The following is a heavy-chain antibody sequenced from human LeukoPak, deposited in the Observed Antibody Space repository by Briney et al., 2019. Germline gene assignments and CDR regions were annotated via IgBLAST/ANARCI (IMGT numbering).Heavy chain of an antibody. CDR3: ACFSGSGRPFDC. Sequence: SETLSLTCTVSGGSIISSGYYWSWIRQHPGKGLEWIGYIYHSGETYSNPSLNSRATISVDTSNNQFSLKLSSVTAADTAVYYCACFSGSGRPFDCWGQGTLVTVSS. V-gene: IGHV4-31*03. D-gene: IGHD3-10*01. CDR2: IYHSGET. CDR1: GGSIISSGYY. J-gene: IGHJ4*02.